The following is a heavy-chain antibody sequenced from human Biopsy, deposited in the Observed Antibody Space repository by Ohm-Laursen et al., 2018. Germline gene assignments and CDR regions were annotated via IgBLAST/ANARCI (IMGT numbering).Heavy chain of an antibody. CDR2: ISWQSTTR. CDR3: VKDKDFRDAFDI. J-gene: IGHJ3*02. CDR1: GFSFEDYG. Sequence: SLRLSCAASGFSFEDYGMHWVRQAPGKGLEWVSSISWQSTTRNYADSVKGRFAISRDNAKKSLYLEVDSLRDENTALYYCVKDKDFRDAFDIWGQGTMVTVSS. D-gene: IGHD3-3*01. V-gene: IGHV3-9*01.